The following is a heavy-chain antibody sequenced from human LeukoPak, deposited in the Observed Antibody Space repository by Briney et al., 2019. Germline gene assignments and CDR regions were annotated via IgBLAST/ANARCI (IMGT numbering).Heavy chain of an antibody. CDR1: GGSISSGGYF. CDR2: IHSSGST. Sequence: PSETLSLTCTVSGGSISSGGYFWSWIRQPAGKGLEWIGRIHSSGSTNYNPSLKSRVTISVDTSKNQFSLKLSSVTAADTAVYYCARAPGIAAAGEYWFDPWGQGTLVTVSS. CDR3: ARAPGIAAAGEYWFDP. D-gene: IGHD6-13*01. V-gene: IGHV4-61*02. J-gene: IGHJ5*02.